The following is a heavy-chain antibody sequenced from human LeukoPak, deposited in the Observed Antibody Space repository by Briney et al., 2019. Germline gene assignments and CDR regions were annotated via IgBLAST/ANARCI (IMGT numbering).Heavy chain of an antibody. CDR1: GDSVSSNSVV. V-gene: IGHV6-1*01. J-gene: IGHJ4*02. CDR2: TYYRSKWYN. Sequence: SQTLSLTCAISGDSVSSNSVVRNWIRQSPSRGLEWLGRTYYRSKWYNDYAVSVKSRITINPDTSKNQFSLQLNSVTPEDTAVYYCARNQRNLPFDYWGQGTLVTVSS. CDR3: ARNQRNLPFDY.